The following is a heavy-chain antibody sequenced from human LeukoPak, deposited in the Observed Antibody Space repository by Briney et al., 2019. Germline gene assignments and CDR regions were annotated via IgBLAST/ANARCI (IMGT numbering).Heavy chain of an antibody. Sequence: GGSLRLSCAASGFTFSSYSMNWVRQAPGKGLEWVSSISSSSSYIYYADSVKGRFTISRDNAKNSLYLQMNSLRAEDTAVYYRARGFGVAYYYYSMDVWGKGTTVTISS. CDR1: GFTFSSYS. J-gene: IGHJ6*03. D-gene: IGHD3-3*01. CDR3: ARGFGVAYYYYSMDV. CDR2: ISSSSSYI. V-gene: IGHV3-21*01.